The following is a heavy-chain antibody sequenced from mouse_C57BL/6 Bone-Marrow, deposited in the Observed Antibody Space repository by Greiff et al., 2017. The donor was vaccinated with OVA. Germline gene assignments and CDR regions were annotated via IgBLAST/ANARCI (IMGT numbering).Heavy chain of an antibody. CDR1: GYAFSSSW. J-gene: IGHJ4*01. Sequence: QVQLKESGPELVKPGASVKISCKASGYAFSSSWLNWVKQRPGKGLEWIGRSYPGDGDTNYNGKFKGKATLTADKSSSTAYMQLSSLTSEESAVYFCAREGTPYAMDYWGQGTSVTVSS. D-gene: IGHD2-14*01. V-gene: IGHV1-82*01. CDR3: AREGTPYAMDY. CDR2: SYPGDGDT.